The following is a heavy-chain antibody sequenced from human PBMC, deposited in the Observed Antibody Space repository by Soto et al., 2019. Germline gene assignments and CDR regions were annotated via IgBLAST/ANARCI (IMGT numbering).Heavy chain of an antibody. D-gene: IGHD3-3*01. CDR3: ARHYDMWSGDLSPVDY. Sequence: QVQLVESGGDLVKPGGSLRLSCAASGYTFSDYYMSWIRQAPGKGLEWISYIDTSGTKIYYADSVKGRFTITRDNTKNSLYLEMSSLRDEDTAVYYCARHYDMWSGDLSPVDYGGQGTLVTVSS. CDR1: GYTFSDYY. CDR2: IDTSGTKI. V-gene: IGHV3-11*01. J-gene: IGHJ4*02.